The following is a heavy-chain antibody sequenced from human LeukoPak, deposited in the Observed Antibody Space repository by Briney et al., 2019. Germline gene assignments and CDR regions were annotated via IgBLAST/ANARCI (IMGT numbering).Heavy chain of an antibody. Sequence: GGSLRLSCTGSGSTFSNYWMHWVRQAPGKGLVWVSGINSDGSSTNYADSVKGRFTISRDSAKNTLYLQMDSLIDEDTAIYYCGLSMVRALSPDYWGQGTLVTVSS. CDR3: GLSMVRALSPDY. V-gene: IGHV3-74*01. CDR1: GSTFSNYW. CDR2: INSDGSST. D-gene: IGHD3-10*01. J-gene: IGHJ4*02.